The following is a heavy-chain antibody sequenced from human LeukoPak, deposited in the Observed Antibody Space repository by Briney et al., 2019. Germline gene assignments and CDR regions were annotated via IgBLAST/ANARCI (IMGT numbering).Heavy chain of an antibody. CDR2: INPNSGGT. CDR3: ARSAESSSWVEFDY. CDR1: GYTLTGYY. Sequence: ASVKVSCKASGYTLTGYYMHWMRQARGEGLEWMGWINPNSGGTNYAQKFQVRGTMTRDTSISTAYMELSRLRSDDTAVYYCARSAESSSWVEFDYWGQGTLVTVSS. J-gene: IGHJ4*02. V-gene: IGHV1-2*02. D-gene: IGHD6-13*01.